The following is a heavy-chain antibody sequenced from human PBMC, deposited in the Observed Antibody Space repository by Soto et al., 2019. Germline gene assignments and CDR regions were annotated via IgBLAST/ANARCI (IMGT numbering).Heavy chain of an antibody. CDR3: ARGIAARSFDY. J-gene: IGHJ4*02. CDR2: ISSSSSYI. D-gene: IGHD6-6*01. CDR1: GFTFSSYS. Sequence: PGESLKISCAASGFTFSSYSMNWVRQAPGKGLEWVSSISSSSSYIYYADSVKGRFTISRDNAKNSLYLQMNSLRAEDTAVYYCARGIAARSFDYWGQGTLVTVSS. V-gene: IGHV3-21*01.